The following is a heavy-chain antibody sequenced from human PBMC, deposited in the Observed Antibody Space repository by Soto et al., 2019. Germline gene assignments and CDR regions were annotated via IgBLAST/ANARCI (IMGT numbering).Heavy chain of an antibody. CDR3: TRDIGGKGAY. V-gene: IGHV3-74*01. CDR1: GFTFSSYW. Sequence: GGSLRLSCATSGFTFSSYWMHWVRQVPGKGLLWVSRIDEYGSTINYADSVKGRFTISRDNARNTLYLEMNSLRAEDTALYYCTRDIGGKGAYWGPGTLVTVSS. J-gene: IGHJ4*02. D-gene: IGHD3-10*01. CDR2: IDEYGSTI.